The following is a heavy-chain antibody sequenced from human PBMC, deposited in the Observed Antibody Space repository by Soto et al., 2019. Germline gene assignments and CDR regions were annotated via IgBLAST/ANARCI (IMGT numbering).Heavy chain of an antibody. CDR2: INHSGST. Sequence: SETLSLTCAVYGGSFSGYYWSWIRQPPGKGLEWIGEINHSGSTNYNPSLKSRVTISVDTSKNQFSLKLSSVTAAGTAVYYCARGPDARDFDYWGQGTLVTVSS. CDR3: ARGPDARDFDY. V-gene: IGHV4-34*01. CDR1: GGSFSGYY. J-gene: IGHJ4*02.